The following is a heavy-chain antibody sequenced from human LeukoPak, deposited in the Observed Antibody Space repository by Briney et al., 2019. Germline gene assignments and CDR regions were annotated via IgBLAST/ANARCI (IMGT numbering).Heavy chain of an antibody. CDR3: ARDFSLSGYYFDY. Sequence: GGSLRLSCAASGFTFSSYWMSWVRQAPGKGLEWVANIKQDGSEKYYVDSVKGRFTISRDNAKNSLYLQMNSLRAEDTAVYYCARDFSLSGYYFDYWGQGTLVTVSS. CDR2: IKQDGSEK. J-gene: IGHJ4*02. CDR1: GFTFSSYW. V-gene: IGHV3-7*01. D-gene: IGHD3-22*01.